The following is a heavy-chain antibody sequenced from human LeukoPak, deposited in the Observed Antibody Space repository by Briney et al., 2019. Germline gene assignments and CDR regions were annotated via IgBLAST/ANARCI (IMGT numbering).Heavy chain of an antibody. Sequence: PSETLSLTCTVSGGSIGTYYWSWIRQSPGKGLEWIGYIYVTGTRYNPYLQSRVTISVDRSRNQFFLNMSSVTAADTAVYYCARHIGGGIEDMDVWGKGTKVIVSS. V-gene: IGHV4-59*08. CDR1: GGSIGTYY. D-gene: IGHD3-16*02. J-gene: IGHJ6*03. CDR3: ARHIGGGIEDMDV. CDR2: IYVTGT.